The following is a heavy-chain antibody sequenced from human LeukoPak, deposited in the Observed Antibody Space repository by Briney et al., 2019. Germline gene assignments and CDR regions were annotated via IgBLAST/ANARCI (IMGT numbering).Heavy chain of an antibody. CDR3: AREKAPYCTSGVCYDPTYYSSGGGFDY. D-gene: IGHD2-8*01. CDR2: ISYDGSNK. J-gene: IGHJ4*02. Sequence: PGGSLRLSCAASGFTFSSYAMHWVRQAPGKGLEWVAVISYDGSNKYYADSVKGRFTISRDNSKNTLYLQMNSLRAEDTAVYYCAREKAPYCTSGVCYDPTYYSSGGGFDYWGQGTLVTVSS. V-gene: IGHV3-30-3*01. CDR1: GFTFSSYA.